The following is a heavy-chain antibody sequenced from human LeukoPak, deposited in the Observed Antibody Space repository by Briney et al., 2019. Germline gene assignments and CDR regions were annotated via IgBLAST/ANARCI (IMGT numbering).Heavy chain of an antibody. J-gene: IGHJ5*02. CDR2: ISSSSSYI. V-gene: IGHV3-21*01. CDR1: GSTFSSHS. D-gene: IGHD4-17*01. CDR3: ARTQDYGEIPDWFDP. Sequence: GGSLRLSCAAPGSTFSSHSMNWVCQAPGKRLDCVSSISSSSSYIYYADSVKGRFTISRDNAKNSLYLQMNSLRAEDTAVYYCARTQDYGEIPDWFDPWGQGTLVTVSS.